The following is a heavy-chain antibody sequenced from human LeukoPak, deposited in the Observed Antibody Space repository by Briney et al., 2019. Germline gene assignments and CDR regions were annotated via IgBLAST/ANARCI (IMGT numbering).Heavy chain of an antibody. CDR2: IYSGGST. CDR1: GFTVSSNY. J-gene: IGHJ4*02. D-gene: IGHD6-19*01. CDR3: ARDSAVAGLFDY. Sequence: GSLRLSCAASGFTVSSNYMSWVRQAPGKGLEWVSVIYSGGSTYYADSVKGRFTISRDNSKNTLYLQMNSLRAEDTAVYYCARDSAVAGLFDYWGQGTLVTVSS. V-gene: IGHV3-66*02.